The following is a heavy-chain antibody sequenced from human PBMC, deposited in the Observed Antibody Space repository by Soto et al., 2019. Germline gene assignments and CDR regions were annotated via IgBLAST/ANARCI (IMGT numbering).Heavy chain of an antibody. J-gene: IGHJ3*02. D-gene: IGHD3-10*01. CDR3: ARRYGSAFDI. Sequence: PSETLSLTCTVSGGPISSYYWSWIRQPPGKGLEWIGYIYYSGSTNYNPSLKSRVTISVDTSKNQFSLKLSSVTAADTAVYYCARRYGSAFDIWGQGTMVTVS. CDR2: IYYSGST. V-gene: IGHV4-59*01. CDR1: GGPISSYY.